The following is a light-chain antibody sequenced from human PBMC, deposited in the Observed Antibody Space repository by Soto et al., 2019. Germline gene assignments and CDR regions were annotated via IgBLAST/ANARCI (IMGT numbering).Light chain of an antibody. CDR2: AAS. CDR1: QGIRNY. J-gene: IGKJ3*01. Sequence: IQMTQSPTSLSASVGDRVTITCRASQGIRNYVAWYQQIPGKAPKLLIYAASTLQSGVPSRFSGSGSGTDFTLAINGQQPEDVATYSCQKYSSVPVFGPGTKVEIK. CDR3: QKYSSVPV. V-gene: IGKV1-27*01.